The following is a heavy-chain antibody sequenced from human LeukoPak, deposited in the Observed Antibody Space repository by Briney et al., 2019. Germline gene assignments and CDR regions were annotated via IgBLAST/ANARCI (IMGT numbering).Heavy chain of an antibody. CDR2: IYSSWST. J-gene: IGHJ4*02. CDR3: ARKRGRPAMVQYFDY. V-gene: IGHV4-61*02. Sequence: SETLSLTCTVSSGPISSGTYYWSWIRQPAGKGLERIERIYSSWSTNYNPSLKSRVTMSVDTSKNQFSLRLSSGTAGDTAVYYCARKRGRPAMVQYFDYWGQGTLVTVSS. D-gene: IGHD5-18*01. CDR1: SGPISSGTYY.